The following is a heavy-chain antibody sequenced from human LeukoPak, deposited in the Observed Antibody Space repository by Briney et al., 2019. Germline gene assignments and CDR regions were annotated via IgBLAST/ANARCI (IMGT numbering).Heavy chain of an antibody. CDR1: GGSISNGGYS. Sequence: SETLSLTCTVSGGSISNGGYSWSWIRQPTGKGLEWIGYVYHSGSTYYNASLKSRVTISTDRSNNQFSLKLSSVTAADTAVYYCARQTYGDYSFDYWGQGTLVTVSS. CDR3: ARQTYGDYSFDY. D-gene: IGHD4-17*01. CDR2: VYHSGST. V-gene: IGHV4-30-2*01. J-gene: IGHJ4*02.